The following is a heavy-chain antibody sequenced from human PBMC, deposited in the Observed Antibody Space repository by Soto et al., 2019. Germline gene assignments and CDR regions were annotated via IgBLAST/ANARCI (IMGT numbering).Heavy chain of an antibody. V-gene: IGHV4-30-4*01. Sequence: QVQLQESGPGLVKPSQTLSLTCTVSGGSISSGDYYWSWIRQPPGKGLEWIGYIYYSGSTYYNPSRKXRLTVSXXTSQNQFSLKLSSVTAADTAVYYCARAQGSGFLVSWGQGTLVTVSS. D-gene: IGHD3-10*01. CDR3: ARAQGSGFLVS. CDR2: IYYSGST. J-gene: IGHJ4*02. CDR1: GGSISSGDYY.